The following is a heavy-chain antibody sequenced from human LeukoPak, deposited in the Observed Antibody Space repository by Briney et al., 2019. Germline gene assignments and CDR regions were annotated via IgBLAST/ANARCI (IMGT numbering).Heavy chain of an antibody. Sequence: GGSLRLSCAASGFTFSSYSINWVRQAPGKGLEWVSSIDSSSSYIYYADSVKGRFTISRDNAKNSLFVQMNSLRVEDTAVYYCARPGITGTMGYGAFDIWGQGTRVTVSS. CDR1: GFTFSSYS. CDR3: ARPGITGTMGYGAFDI. D-gene: IGHD1-7*01. V-gene: IGHV3-21*01. J-gene: IGHJ3*02. CDR2: IDSSSSYI.